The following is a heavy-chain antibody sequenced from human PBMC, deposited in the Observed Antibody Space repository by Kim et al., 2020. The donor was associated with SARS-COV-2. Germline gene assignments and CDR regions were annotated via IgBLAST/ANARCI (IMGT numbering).Heavy chain of an antibody. V-gene: IGHV3-48*03. CDR3: ANSTDKYDSTGYNHRFFEN. CDR1: GFTFSNYE. CDR2: ISSSGNTI. J-gene: IGHJ4*02. Sequence: GGSLRLSCTTSGFTFSNYEMNWVRQAPGKGLEWISYISSSGNTIYYADSVKGRFTISRDNAKNSVFLQMNSLRAEDTAVYYCANSTDKYDSTGYNHRFFENWGQGTLVTVSS. D-gene: IGHD3-22*01.